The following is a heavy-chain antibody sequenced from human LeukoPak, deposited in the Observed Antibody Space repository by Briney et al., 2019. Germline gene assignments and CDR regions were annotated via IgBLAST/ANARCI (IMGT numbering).Heavy chain of an antibody. V-gene: IGHV3-33*08. CDR2: IWYDGSNK. CDR3: AREGYATGSFDY. J-gene: IGHJ4*02. D-gene: IGHD3-16*01. Sequence: PGGSLRLSCAASGFTFSSYGMHWVRQAPGKGLEWVAVIWYDGSNKYYADSVKGRFTISRDNSKNTLYLQMNSLRAEDTAVYYCAREGYATGSFDYWGQGTLVTVS. CDR1: GFTFSSYG.